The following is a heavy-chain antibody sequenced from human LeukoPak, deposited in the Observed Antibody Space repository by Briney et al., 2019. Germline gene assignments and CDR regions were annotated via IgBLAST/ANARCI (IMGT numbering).Heavy chain of an antibody. CDR3: ARDLDFWSGEYYFDY. CDR2: ISSSSSTI. J-gene: IGHJ4*02. V-gene: IGHV3-48*04. CDR1: GFTFSNYA. D-gene: IGHD3-3*01. Sequence: GGSLRLSCAASGFTFSNYAMNWVRQAPGKGLEWVSYISSSSSTIYYADSVKGRFTISRDNAKNSLYLQMNSLRAEDTAVYYCARDLDFWSGEYYFDYWGQGTLVTVSS.